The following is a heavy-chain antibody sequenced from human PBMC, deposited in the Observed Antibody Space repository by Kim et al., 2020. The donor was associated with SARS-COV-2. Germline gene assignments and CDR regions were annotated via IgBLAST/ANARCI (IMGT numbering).Heavy chain of an antibody. D-gene: IGHD3-10*01. V-gene: IGHV1-69*04. CDR2: IIPILGIA. CDR1: GGTFSSYA. CDR3: ATAAPLVRGVIPGMDV. Sequence: SVKVSCKASGGTFSSYAISWVRQAPGQGLEWMGRIIPILGIANYAQKFQGRVTITADKSTSTAYMELSSLRSEDTAVYYCATAAPLVRGVIPGMDVGGQGTTVTVS. J-gene: IGHJ6*02.